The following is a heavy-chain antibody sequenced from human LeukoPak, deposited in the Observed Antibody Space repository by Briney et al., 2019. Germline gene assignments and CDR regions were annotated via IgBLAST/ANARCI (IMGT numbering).Heavy chain of an antibody. CDR2: INHSGST. J-gene: IGHJ5*02. V-gene: IGHV4-34*01. D-gene: IGHD3-3*01. CDR3: ARGYDFWSGYYTGYNWFDP. CDR1: GGSFSGYY. Sequence: SETLSLTCAVYGGSFSGYYWSWIRQPPGKGLEWIGEINHSGSTNYNPSLKSRVTISVDTSKNQFSPKLSSVTAADTAVYYCARGYDFWSGYYTGYNWFDPWGQGTLVTVSS.